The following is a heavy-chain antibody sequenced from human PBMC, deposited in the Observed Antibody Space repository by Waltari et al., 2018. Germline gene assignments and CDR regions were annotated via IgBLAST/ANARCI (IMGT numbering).Heavy chain of an antibody. V-gene: IGHV1-2*02. J-gene: IGHJ4*02. CDR1: GYTFTDYY. Sequence: QVQLVQSGAEVKKPGASLKVSCEASGYTFTDYYIHWVLQAPGQGLEGMGGSNPNRGGNKYAQKFQGRVTMTRETSIRTAYMELSGRTSDEMAVYYCARFDEWFGKHYFDYWGQGTLVTVSS. CDR3: ARFDEWFGKHYFDY. D-gene: IGHD3-10*01. CDR2: SNPNRGGN.